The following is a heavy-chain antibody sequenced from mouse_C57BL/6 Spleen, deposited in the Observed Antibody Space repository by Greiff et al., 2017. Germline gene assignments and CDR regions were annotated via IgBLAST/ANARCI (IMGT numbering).Heavy chain of an antibody. V-gene: IGHV1-26*01. CDR3: ARAAYYGGSAGESGFAY. CDR1: GYTFTDYS. CDR2: INPNNGGT. Sequence: EVQLQQSGPELAKPGASVKISCKASGYTFTDYSMNWVKQSHGKSLEWIGDINPNNGGTSYNQKFKGKATLTVDKSSSTAYMELRSLTSEDSAVYYCARAAYYGGSAGESGFAYWGQGTLVTVSA. J-gene: IGHJ3*01. D-gene: IGHD1-1*01.